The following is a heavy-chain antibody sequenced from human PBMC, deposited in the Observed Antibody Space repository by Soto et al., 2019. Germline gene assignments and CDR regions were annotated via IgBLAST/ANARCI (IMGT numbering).Heavy chain of an antibody. D-gene: IGHD3-22*01. V-gene: IGHV4-39*01. Sequence: PSETLSLTCTVSGGSISSSSYYWGWIRQPPGKGLEWIGSIYYSGSTYYNPSLKSRVTISVDTSKNQLSLKLSSVTAADTAVYYCARHGGYYYDSSGSLDPWGQGTLVTVSS. CDR3: ARHGGYYYDSSGSLDP. CDR1: GGSISSSSYY. J-gene: IGHJ5*02. CDR2: IYYSGST.